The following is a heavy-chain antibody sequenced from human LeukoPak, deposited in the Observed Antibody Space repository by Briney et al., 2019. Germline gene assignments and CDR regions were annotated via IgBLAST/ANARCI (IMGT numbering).Heavy chain of an antibody. CDR3: ARSPVRWLPFDY. CDR2: IIPIFGTA. D-gene: IGHD5-24*01. Sequence: GASVKVSCKASGGTFSSYAISWVRQAPGQGLEWMGGIIPIFGTANYAQKFQGRVTITTDESTAYMELSSLRSEDTAVYYCARSPVRWLPFDYWGQGTLVTVSS. V-gene: IGHV1-69*05. J-gene: IGHJ4*02. CDR1: GGTFSSYA.